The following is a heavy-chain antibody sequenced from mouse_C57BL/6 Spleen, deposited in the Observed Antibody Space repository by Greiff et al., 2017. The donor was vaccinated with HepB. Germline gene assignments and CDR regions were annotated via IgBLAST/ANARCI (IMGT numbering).Heavy chain of an antibody. D-gene: IGHD2-4*01. V-gene: IGHV1-80*01. J-gene: IGHJ4*01. Sequence: VKLMESGAELVKPGASVKISCKASGYAFSSYWMNWVKQRPGKGLEWIGQIYPGDGDTNYNGKFKGKATLTADKSSSTAYMQLSSLTSEDSAVYFCAREAYDYDRVYAMDYWGQGTSVTVSS. CDR2: IYPGDGDT. CDR1: GYAFSSYW. CDR3: AREAYDYDRVYAMDY.